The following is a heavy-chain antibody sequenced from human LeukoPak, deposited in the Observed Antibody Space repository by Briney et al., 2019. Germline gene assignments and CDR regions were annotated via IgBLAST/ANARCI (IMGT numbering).Heavy chain of an antibody. V-gene: IGHV3-33*03. CDR1: GFTFSSHG. CDR2: IWYDGSSK. Sequence: GGSLRLSCAASGFTFSSHGLHWVRQAPGKGLEWVALIWYDGSSKYYADSVKGRFTISRDNSKNTLYLQMNSLRADGTAVYYCGSGRDGYTVDYWGQGTLVTVSS. D-gene: IGHD5-24*01. J-gene: IGHJ4*02. CDR3: GSGRDGYTVDY.